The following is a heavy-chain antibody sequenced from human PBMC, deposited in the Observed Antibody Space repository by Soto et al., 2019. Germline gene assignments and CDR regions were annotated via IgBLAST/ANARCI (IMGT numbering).Heavy chain of an antibody. J-gene: IGHJ2*01. CDR1: GYTFTSYG. D-gene: IGHD6-19*01. CDR2: ISAYNGNT. CDR3: ARYHSSSIYWYFDL. Sequence: ASVKVSCKASGYTFTSYGISWVRQAPGQGLEWMGWISAYNGNTNYAQKLQGRVTMTTDTSTSTAYMELRSLRSDDTAVYYCARYHSSSIYWYFDLWGRGTLVTVSS. V-gene: IGHV1-18*01.